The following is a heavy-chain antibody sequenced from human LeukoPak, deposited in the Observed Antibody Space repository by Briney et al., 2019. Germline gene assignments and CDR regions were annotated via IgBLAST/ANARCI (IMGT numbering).Heavy chain of an antibody. CDR1: GFIFSNYW. Sequence: GGSLRLSCAPSGFIFSNYWMHWVRQAPGKGLEWVSGINEEGSDTKYADSVRGQFTISRDNAKNTLSLQMNSLRADDTAVYYCAREGPDYWGQGTLVTVSS. J-gene: IGHJ4*02. V-gene: IGHV3-74*01. CDR3: AREGPDY. CDR2: INEEGSDT.